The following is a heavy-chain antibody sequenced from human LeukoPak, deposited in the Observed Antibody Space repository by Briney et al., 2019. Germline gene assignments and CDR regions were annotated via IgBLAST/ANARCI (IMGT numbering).Heavy chain of an antibody. CDR2: IRYDGSNK. CDR3: ARDVRCSSTSCYRLHYYGMDV. J-gene: IGHJ6*02. D-gene: IGHD2-2*01. V-gene: IGHV3-30*02. Sequence: GGSLRLSCAASGFTFSCYGMHWVRQAPGKGLEWVAFIRYDGSNKYYADSVKGRFTISRDNSKNTLYLQMNSLRAEDTAVYYCARDVRCSSTSCYRLHYYGMDVWGQGTTVTVSS. CDR1: GFTFSCYG.